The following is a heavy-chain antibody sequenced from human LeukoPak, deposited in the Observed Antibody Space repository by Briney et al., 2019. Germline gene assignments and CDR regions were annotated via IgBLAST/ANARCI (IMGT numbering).Heavy chain of an antibody. CDR1: GYSISSGGY. V-gene: IGHV4-38-2*02. CDR2: MHYGGGT. Sequence: SETLSLTCSVSGYSISSGGYWGWIRQPPGRGLEWIGFMHYGGGTYFNPSLKSRVIISADTSKNQFPLKLSSVTAADTAVYYCASDIGVLDAFDVWGQGTTVTVSS. CDR3: ASDIGVLDAFDV. D-gene: IGHD3-3*01. J-gene: IGHJ3*01.